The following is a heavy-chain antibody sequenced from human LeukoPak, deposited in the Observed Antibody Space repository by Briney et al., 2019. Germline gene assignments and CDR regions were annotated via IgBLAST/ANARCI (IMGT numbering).Heavy chain of an antibody. Sequence: GGSLRLSCAASGFTFSSYAMSWVRQAPGKGLEWVSAISNDGGATTYADFVKGRFSVSRDNSKNTLFLQMNSLRAEDTAQYYCAKGSSRYFFDLWGQGTLVTVSS. J-gene: IGHJ4*02. CDR2: ISNDGGAT. D-gene: IGHD3-22*01. CDR1: GFTFSSYA. CDR3: AKGSSRYFFDL. V-gene: IGHV3-23*01.